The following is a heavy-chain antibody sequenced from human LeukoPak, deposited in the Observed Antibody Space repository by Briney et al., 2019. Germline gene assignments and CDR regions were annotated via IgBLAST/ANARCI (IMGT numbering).Heavy chain of an antibody. CDR2: IQCTGRT. CDR3: ARGNNRDRLAN. V-gene: IGHV4-39*07. Sequence: PSETLSLTCTISGDPFTSTNYWWDWVRLPPGKGLEWIGAIQCTGRTFSNPSLKSRVTISVNTSTNQFSLKVTPVTAADTAVYYCARGNNRDRLANWGQGTLVTVSS. D-gene: IGHD3-16*01. CDR1: GDPFTSTNYW. J-gene: IGHJ4*02.